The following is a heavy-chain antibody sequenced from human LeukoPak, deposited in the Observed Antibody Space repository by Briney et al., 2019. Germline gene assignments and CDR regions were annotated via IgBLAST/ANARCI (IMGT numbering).Heavy chain of an antibody. CDR3: ARPGSSSWYGYYYYYMDV. Sequence: ASVKVSCKVSGYTLTELSMHWVRQAPGKGLEWMGGFDPEDGETIYAQKFQGRVTMTRDTSISTAYMELSRLRSDDTAVYYCARPGSSSWYGYYYYYMDVWGKGTTVTVSS. J-gene: IGHJ6*03. V-gene: IGHV1-24*01. CDR1: GYTLTELS. CDR2: FDPEDGET. D-gene: IGHD6-13*01.